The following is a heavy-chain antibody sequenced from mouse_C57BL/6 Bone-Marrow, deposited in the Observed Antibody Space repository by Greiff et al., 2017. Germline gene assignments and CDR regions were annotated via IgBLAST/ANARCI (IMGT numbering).Heavy chain of an antibody. V-gene: IGHV1-64*01. D-gene: IGHD3-3*01. CDR2: IHPNSGST. CDR3: ARRDPEGAMDY. Sequence: QVQLQQPGAELVKPGASVKLSCKASGYTFTSYWMHWVKQRPGQGLEWIGMIHPNSGSTNYNEKFKSKATLTVDKSSSTAYMQLSSLTSEDSADYDCARRDPEGAMDYWGQGTSVTVSS. J-gene: IGHJ4*01. CDR1: GYTFTSYW.